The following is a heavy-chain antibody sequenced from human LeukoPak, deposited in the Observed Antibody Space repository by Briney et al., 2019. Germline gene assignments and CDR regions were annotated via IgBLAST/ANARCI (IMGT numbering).Heavy chain of an antibody. J-gene: IGHJ6*03. V-gene: IGHV4-59*01. CDR3: ARPRGYSYGERGYYYYYYMDV. Sequence: PSETLSLTCTVSGGSISSYYWSWIRQPPGKGLEWIGYIYYSGSTNYNPSLKSRVTISVDTSKNQFSLKLSSVTAADTAVYYCARPRGYSYGERGYYYYYYMDVWGKGTTVTISS. CDR1: GGSISSYY. D-gene: IGHD5-18*01. CDR2: IYYSGST.